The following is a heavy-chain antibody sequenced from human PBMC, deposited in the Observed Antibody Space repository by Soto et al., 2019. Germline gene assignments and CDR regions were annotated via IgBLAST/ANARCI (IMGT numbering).Heavy chain of an antibody. CDR1: GDSISSSSYY. CDR3: ARIEYSSSFSDYYYGMDV. CDR2: IYYSGST. J-gene: IGHJ6*02. D-gene: IGHD6-6*01. V-gene: IGHV4-39*01. Sequence: SETLSLTCTVSGDSISSSSYYWGWIRQPPGKGLEWIGSIYYSGSTYYNPSLKSRVTISVDTSKNQFSLKLSSVTAADTAVYYCARIEYSSSFSDYYYGMDVWGQGTTVT.